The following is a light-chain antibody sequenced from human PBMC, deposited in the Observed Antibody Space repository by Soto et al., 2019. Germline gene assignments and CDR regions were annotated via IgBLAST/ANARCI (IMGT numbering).Light chain of an antibody. CDR3: QQRSNWPPIT. V-gene: IGKV3D-20*02. J-gene: IGKJ5*01. Sequence: IAMTQSLDTLSLSPEERATISGVASQSVSSSYLAWYQQKPGRAPRLLIFGAPNGATGIPDRFSGSGSGTDFTLTISSLEPEDLAVYYCQQRSNWPPITFGQGTDWR. CDR2: GAP. CDR1: QSVSSSY.